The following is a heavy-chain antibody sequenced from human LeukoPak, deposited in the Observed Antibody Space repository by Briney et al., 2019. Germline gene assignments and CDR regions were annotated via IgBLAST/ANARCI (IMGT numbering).Heavy chain of an antibody. CDR3: ARNYVWGSYRWYYFDY. Sequence: SGPTLVNPTQTLTLTCTFSGFSLSTSGVGVGWIRQPPGKALEWLARIDWDDDKYYSTSLKTRLTISKDTSKNQVVLTMTNMDPVDTATYYCARNYVWGSYRWYYFDYWGQGTLVTVSS. D-gene: IGHD3-16*02. CDR2: IDWDDDK. J-gene: IGHJ4*02. CDR1: GFSLSTSGVG. V-gene: IGHV2-70*11.